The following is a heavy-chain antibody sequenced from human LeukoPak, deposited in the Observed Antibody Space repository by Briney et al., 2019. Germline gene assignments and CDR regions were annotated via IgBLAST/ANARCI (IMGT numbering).Heavy chain of an antibody. J-gene: IGHJ6*03. Sequence: PSETLSLTCTVSGGSISSYYWSWIRQPPGKGLEWIGYIYYSGSTNYNPSLKSRVTISVDTSKNQFSLKLSSVTAADTAVYYCARTTEGYCRGRSCYSYYYYMDVWGKGTTVTVSS. CDR2: IYYSGST. V-gene: IGHV4-59*01. D-gene: IGHD2-15*01. CDR3: ARTTEGYCRGRSCYSYYYYMDV. CDR1: GGSISSYY.